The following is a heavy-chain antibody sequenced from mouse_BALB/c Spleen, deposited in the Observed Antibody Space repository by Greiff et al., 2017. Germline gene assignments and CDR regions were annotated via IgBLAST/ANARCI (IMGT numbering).Heavy chain of an antibody. CDR1: GYSFTGYF. D-gene: IGHD2-4*01. CDR3: GRSHYDYDEGYYAMDY. CDR2: INPYNGDT. Sequence: EVQLQQSGPELVKPGASVKISCKASGYSFTGYFMNWVKQSHGKSLEWIGRINPYNGDTFYNQKFKGKATLTVDKSSSTAHMELLSLTSEDSAVYYCGRSHYDYDEGYYAMDYWGQGTSVTVSS. J-gene: IGHJ4*01. V-gene: IGHV1-37*01.